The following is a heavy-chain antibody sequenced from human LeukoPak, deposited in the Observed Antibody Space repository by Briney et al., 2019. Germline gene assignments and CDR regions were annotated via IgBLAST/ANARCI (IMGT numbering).Heavy chain of an antibody. CDR1: GLTFSSYA. CDR2: ISYDGSNK. J-gene: IGHJ4*02. Sequence: PGRSLRLSCAASGLTFSSYAMHWVRQAPGKGLEWVAVISYDGSNKYYADSVKGRFTISRDNSKNTLYLQMNSLRAEDTAVYYCARAPCYFCGYFDYWGQGTLVTVSS. D-gene: IGHD2-21*01. V-gene: IGHV3-30-3*01. CDR3: ARAPCYFCGYFDY.